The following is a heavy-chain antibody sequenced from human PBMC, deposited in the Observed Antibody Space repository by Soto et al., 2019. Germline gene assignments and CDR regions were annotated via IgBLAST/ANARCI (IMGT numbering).Heavy chain of an antibody. CDR1: GFSLSNARMG. CDR3: ARIRTSAMGPFYFDY. D-gene: IGHD5-18*01. Sequence: SGPTLVNPTETLTLTCTVSGFSLSNARMGVSWIPQPPGKALEWLAHIFSNDEKSYSTSLKSRLTIYKDTSKSQVVLTMTNMDPVDTATYYCARIRTSAMGPFYFDYWGQGTLVTVSS. CDR2: IFSNDEK. V-gene: IGHV2-26*01. J-gene: IGHJ4*02.